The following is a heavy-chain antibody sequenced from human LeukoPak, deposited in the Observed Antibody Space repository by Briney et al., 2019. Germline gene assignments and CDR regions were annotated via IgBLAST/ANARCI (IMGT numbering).Heavy chain of an antibody. V-gene: IGHV3-30*02. D-gene: IGHD3-3*01. CDR3: ATGDGSLYYDFWSGYYT. CDR2: IWYDGSNK. J-gene: IGHJ5*02. CDR1: GFTFSSYG. Sequence: GGSLRLSCAASGFTFSSYGMHWVRQAPGKGLEWVAVIWYDGSNKYYADSVKGRFTISRDNSKNTLYLQMNSLRSEDTAVYYCATGDGSLYYDFWSGYYTWGQGTLVTVSS.